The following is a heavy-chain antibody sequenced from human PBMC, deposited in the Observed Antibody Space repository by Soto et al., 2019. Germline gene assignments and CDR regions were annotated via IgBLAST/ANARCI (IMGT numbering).Heavy chain of an antibody. CDR2: IEGSGEIT. CDR1: GFMFSTTD. V-gene: IGHV3-23*01. Sequence: LRLSCAASGFMFSTTDMSWVRQAPGKGLEWLTTIEGSGEITYYADSVKGRFTISRDNSKSTVYLQMDSLTADDTAVYYCVKNSGWFNTWGQGTTVTVSS. J-gene: IGHJ5*02. CDR3: VKNSGWFNT. D-gene: IGHD3-10*01.